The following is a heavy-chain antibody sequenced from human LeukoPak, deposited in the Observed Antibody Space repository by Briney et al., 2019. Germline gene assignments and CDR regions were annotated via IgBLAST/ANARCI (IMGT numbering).Heavy chain of an antibody. V-gene: IGHV1-8*03. J-gene: IGHJ4*02. CDR2: MNPNSGNT. CDR3: ARGRSSSRSGGFDY. CDR1: GYTFANYD. Sequence: ASVKVSCKASGYTFANYDINWVRQATGQGLEWMGWMNPNSGNTGYAQKFQGRVTITRNTSISTANMELSSLGSEDTAVYYCARGRSSSRSGGFDYWGQGTLVTVFS. D-gene: IGHD6-13*01.